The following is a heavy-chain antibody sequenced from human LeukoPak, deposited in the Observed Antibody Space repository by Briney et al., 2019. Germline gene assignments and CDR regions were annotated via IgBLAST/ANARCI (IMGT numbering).Heavy chain of an antibody. CDR2: ISYDGSNK. V-gene: IGHV3-30*09. J-gene: IGHJ6*02. Sequence: PGGSLRLSCAASGFTFSTSTMHWVRHAPGKGLEWVAVISYDGSNKFYADSVKGRFAISRDNSKNTLYLQMNSLRGYDSAVYYCARPLSNGYFHDSGGYYPYAMDVWGQGTTVTVSS. D-gene: IGHD3-22*01. CDR1: GFTFSTST. CDR3: ARPLSNGYFHDSGGYYPYAMDV.